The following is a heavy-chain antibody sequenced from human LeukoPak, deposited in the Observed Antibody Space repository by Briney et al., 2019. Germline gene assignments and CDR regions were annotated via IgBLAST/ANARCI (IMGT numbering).Heavy chain of an antibody. D-gene: IGHD2-2*01. J-gene: IGHJ3*02. CDR3: ATVWDCSSTSCAFDI. CDR2: FDPEDGET. CDR1: GYTLTELS. V-gene: IGHV1-24*01. Sequence: ASVKVSCKVSGYTLTELSMHWVRQAPGKGLEWMGGFDPEDGETIYAQKFQGRVTMTENTSTDTAYMELSSPRSEHTAVYYCATVWDCSSTSCAFDIWGQGTMVTVSS.